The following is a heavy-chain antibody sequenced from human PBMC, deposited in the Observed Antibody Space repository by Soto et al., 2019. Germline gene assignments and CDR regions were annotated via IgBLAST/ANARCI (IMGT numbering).Heavy chain of an antibody. J-gene: IGHJ3*02. CDR3: ARDIPYCGGVCHDAFDI. V-gene: IGHV1-46*01. CDR2: IYPGGGNI. CDR1: GYSFPSRY. Sequence: ASVQVSCRAIGYSFPSRYMHWVRQAPGQGLEWMGTIYPGGGNIGYAQKFQGRVTMTKDTSTSTVYMELSSLRSEDTAVYYCARDIPYCGGVCHDAFDIWGQGTMVTVSS. D-gene: IGHD2-21*02.